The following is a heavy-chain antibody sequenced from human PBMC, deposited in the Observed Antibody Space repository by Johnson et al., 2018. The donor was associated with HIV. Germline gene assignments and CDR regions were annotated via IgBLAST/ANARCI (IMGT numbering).Heavy chain of an antibody. Sequence: VQLVESGGGVVQPGRSLRLSCAASGFTFSSYAMHWVRQAPGKGLEWVAVISYDGSNKYYADSVKGRFTISRDNSKNTLYLQMNSLRAEDTAVYYCAKVGGLRWQTWGAFDIWGQGTLVTVSS. CDR1: GFTFSSYA. J-gene: IGHJ3*02. CDR2: ISYDGSNK. V-gene: IGHV3-30*04. D-gene: IGHD4-23*01. CDR3: AKVGGLRWQTWGAFDI.